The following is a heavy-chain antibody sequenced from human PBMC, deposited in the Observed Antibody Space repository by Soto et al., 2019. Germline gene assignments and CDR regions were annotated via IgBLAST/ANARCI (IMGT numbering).Heavy chain of an antibody. V-gene: IGHV1-18*01. CDR2: ISAYNGNT. CDR1: GYTFTSYG. J-gene: IGHJ6*02. Sequence: ASVKVSCKASGYTFTSYGISWVRQAPGQGLEWMGWISAYNGNTNYAQKLQGRVTMTTDTSTSTAYMELRSLRSDDTAVYYCARDLSRYCSGGSCSYGMDVWGQGTTVTVS. D-gene: IGHD2-15*01. CDR3: ARDLSRYCSGGSCSYGMDV.